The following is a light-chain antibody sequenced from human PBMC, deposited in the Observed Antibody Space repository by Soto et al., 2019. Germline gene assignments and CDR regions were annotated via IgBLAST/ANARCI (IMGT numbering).Light chain of an antibody. V-gene: IGKV1-8*01. Sequence: AIQMTQSPSSLSASTGDRVTITCRASQGISSYLAWYQQKPGKAPKLLIYAASTLQSGVPSRFSGSGSGTDFTLTISSLQSEDFAFYYCQHYNNWPITFGQGTRLEIK. CDR2: AAS. J-gene: IGKJ5*01. CDR3: QHYNNWPIT. CDR1: QGISSY.